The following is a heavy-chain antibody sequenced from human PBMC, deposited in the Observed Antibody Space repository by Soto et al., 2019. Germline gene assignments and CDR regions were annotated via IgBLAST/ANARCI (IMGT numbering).Heavy chain of an antibody. D-gene: IGHD6-19*01. CDR3: ARXRGSGWYLTYYYYGMDV. J-gene: IGHJ6*02. CDR2: INPNSGGT. Sequence: ASVKVSCKASGYTFTGYYMHWVRQAPGQGLEWMGWINPNSGGTNYAQKFQGRVTMTRDTSISTAYMELSRLRSDDTAVYYCARXRGSGWYLTYYYYGMDVWGQGTTVTVSS. V-gene: IGHV1-2*02. CDR1: GYTFTGYY.